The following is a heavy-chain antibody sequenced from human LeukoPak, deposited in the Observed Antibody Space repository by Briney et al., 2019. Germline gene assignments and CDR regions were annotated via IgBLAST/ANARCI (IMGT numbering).Heavy chain of an antibody. CDR1: GYSISSGYY. Sequence: PSETLSLTCTVSGYSISSGYYWGWVRQPPGKGLEWIGSIYHSGSTYYNPSLKSRVTISVDTSKNQSSLKLSSVTAADTAVYYCARSPLLGYCSGGSCNWFDPWGQGTLVTVSS. CDR2: IYHSGST. CDR3: ARSPLLGYCSGGSCNWFDP. V-gene: IGHV4-38-2*02. J-gene: IGHJ5*02. D-gene: IGHD2-15*01.